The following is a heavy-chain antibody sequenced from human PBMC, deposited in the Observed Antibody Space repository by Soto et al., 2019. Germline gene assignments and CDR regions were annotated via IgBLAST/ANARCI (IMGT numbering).Heavy chain of an antibody. Sequence: XESLKISFKGAGYSLTKYGIIWVRQVPGKGLEWMGRIDTSYSYSHYSPSFQGHVTISVDKSISTGYLQWSSLKAPDTAMYYCARYCSSSSCSQLYGMDVWGQGTTVTVSS. J-gene: IGHJ6*02. V-gene: IGHV5-10-1*01. CDR3: ARYCSSSSCSQLYGMDV. D-gene: IGHD2-2*01. CDR1: GYSLTKYG. CDR2: IDTSYSYS.